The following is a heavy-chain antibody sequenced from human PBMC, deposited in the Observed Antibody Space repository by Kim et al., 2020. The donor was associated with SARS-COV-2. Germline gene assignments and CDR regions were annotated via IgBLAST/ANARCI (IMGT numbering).Heavy chain of an antibody. D-gene: IGHD6-19*01. CDR2: INSDGSSI. CDR3: ARDLDSSGLHFQH. CDR1: GFTFSTYW. J-gene: IGHJ1*01. Sequence: GGSLRLSCAASGFTFSTYWMHWVRQAPGKGLVWVSRINSDGSSITYADSVKGRFTISRDNAKNTLYLQMNSLRAEDTAVYYCARDLDSSGLHFQHWGQGTLVTVSS. V-gene: IGHV3-74*01.